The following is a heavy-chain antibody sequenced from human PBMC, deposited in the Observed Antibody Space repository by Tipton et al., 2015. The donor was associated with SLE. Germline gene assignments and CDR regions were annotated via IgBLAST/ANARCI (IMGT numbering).Heavy chain of an antibody. CDR1: GASISSGSYH. Sequence: TLSLTCSVSGASISSGSYHWSWIRQPAGKGLEYIGRVYSKGSTNYSPSLRSRVTISLDTSKNQFFLRLSSVTAADTAIYYCARHDYDDNGYYMHYFDYWGQGTLVTVSS. J-gene: IGHJ4*02. V-gene: IGHV4-61*02. D-gene: IGHD3-22*01. CDR3: ARHDYDDNGYYMHYFDY. CDR2: VYSKGST.